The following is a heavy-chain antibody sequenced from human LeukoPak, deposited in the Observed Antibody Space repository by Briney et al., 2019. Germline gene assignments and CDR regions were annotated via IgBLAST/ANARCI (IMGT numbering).Heavy chain of an antibody. D-gene: IGHD6-19*01. Sequence: PGGSLRLSCAASGLTISNNWMSWVRQAPGKGLEWVASINPDGGDRRYVDSVEGRFTISRDNAANSLYLQMNSLRAEDTAVYYCAKDMSSGWYLGFDYWGQGTLVTVSS. CDR1: GLTISNNW. V-gene: IGHV3-7*01. CDR2: INPDGGDR. J-gene: IGHJ4*02. CDR3: AKDMSSGWYLGFDY.